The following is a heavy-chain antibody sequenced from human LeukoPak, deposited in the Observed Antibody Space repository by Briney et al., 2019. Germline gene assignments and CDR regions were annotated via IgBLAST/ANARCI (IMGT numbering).Heavy chain of an antibody. CDR2: INPSGGST. Sequence: ASVKVSCKASGYTFTSYYMHWVRQAPGQGLEWVGIINPSGGSTGYTQKFRGRVTMTRDTSTSTVYVELSSLRSDDTAVYYCAREIYYGSGSNRYYFDYWGQGTLVTISS. CDR1: GYTFTSYY. V-gene: IGHV1-46*01. CDR3: AREIYYGSGSNRYYFDY. D-gene: IGHD3-10*01. J-gene: IGHJ4*02.